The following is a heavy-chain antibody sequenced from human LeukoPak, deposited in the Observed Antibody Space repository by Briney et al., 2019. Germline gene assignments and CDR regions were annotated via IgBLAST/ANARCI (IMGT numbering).Heavy chain of an antibody. CDR1: GGSISSYY. CDR2: IYYSGST. V-gene: IGHV4-59*01. Sequence: SETLSLTCTVSGGSISSYYWSWIRQPPGKGLERIGYIYYSGSTNYNPSLKSRVTISVDTSKNQFSLKLSSVTAADTAVYYCARSDGYNYLVDYWGQGTLVTVSS. D-gene: IGHD5-24*01. CDR3: ARSDGYNYLVDY. J-gene: IGHJ4*02.